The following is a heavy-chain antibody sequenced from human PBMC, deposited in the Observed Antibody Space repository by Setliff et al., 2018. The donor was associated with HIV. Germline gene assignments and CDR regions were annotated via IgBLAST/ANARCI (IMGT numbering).Heavy chain of an antibody. V-gene: IGHV4-59*01. D-gene: IGHD5-12*01. CDR2: IYYSGST. CDR1: GGSISSYH. J-gene: IGHJ6*02. Sequence: PSETLSLTCSLSGGSISSYHWNWIRQPPGKGLEWIGYIYYSGSTNYNPSLKSRVTISVDTSKNQFSLKLSSVTPADTAVYYCARDHIVATIQDYYYGMDVWGQGTTVTVSS. CDR3: ARDHIVATIQDYYYGMDV.